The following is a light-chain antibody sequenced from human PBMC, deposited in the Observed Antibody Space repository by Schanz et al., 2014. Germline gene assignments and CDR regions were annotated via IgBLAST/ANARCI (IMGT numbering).Light chain of an antibody. CDR3: TSYTGSGTLWV. V-gene: IGLV2-14*03. CDR2: DVS. J-gene: IGLJ3*02. CDR1: SSDVGGYNF. Sequence: QSALIQPPSASGSPGQSVTISCTGTSSDVGGYNFVSWYQQYPGKAPKLMIYDVSNRPSGVSNRFSGSKSVNTASLTISGLQAEDEADYYCTSYTGSGTLWVFGGGTKLTVL.